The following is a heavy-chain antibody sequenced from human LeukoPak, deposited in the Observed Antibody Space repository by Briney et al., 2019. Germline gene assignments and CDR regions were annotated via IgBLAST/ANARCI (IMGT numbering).Heavy chain of an antibody. J-gene: IGHJ3*02. CDR2: ISGSGDTT. CDR3: ARVSSRAFDI. CDR1: GFTFNNYA. Sequence: PGGSLRLSCVAPGFTFNNYAMTWVRQVPGKGLEWVSAISGSGDTTHYADSVKGRFTISRDNSKNTLNLQMNSLRSEDTAVYYCARVSSRAFDIWGQGTMVTVSS. V-gene: IGHV3-23*01. D-gene: IGHD2/OR15-2a*01.